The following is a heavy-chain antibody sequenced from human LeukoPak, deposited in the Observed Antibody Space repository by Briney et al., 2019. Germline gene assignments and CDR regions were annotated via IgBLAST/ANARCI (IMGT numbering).Heavy chain of an antibody. CDR3: ARVDPDSSATLEVFDY. J-gene: IGHJ4*02. Sequence: SETLSLTCTVSGGSISSYYWSWIRQPPGKGLEWIGYIYYSGSTNYNPSLKSRVTISVDTSKNQFSLKLSSVTAADTAVYYCARVDPDSSATLEVFDYWGQGTLVTVSS. CDR2: IYYSGST. CDR1: GGSISSYY. D-gene: IGHD6-25*01. V-gene: IGHV4-59*01.